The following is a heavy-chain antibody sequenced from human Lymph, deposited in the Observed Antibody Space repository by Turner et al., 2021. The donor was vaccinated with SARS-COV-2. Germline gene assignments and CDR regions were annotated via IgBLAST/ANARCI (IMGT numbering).Heavy chain of an antibody. CDR3: ARDRDSSGWVDY. J-gene: IGHJ4*02. Sequence: QVQLVESGGGVVQPGRSLRLCCAASGFTFSSYAMHWVRQAPGKGLEWVAFISYDGSDKYYADSVKGRFTFSRDNSKNTLYLQMNSLRAEDTAVYYCARDRDSSGWVDYWGQGTLVTVSS. D-gene: IGHD3-22*01. CDR2: ISYDGSDK. CDR1: GFTFSSYA. V-gene: IGHV3-30*04.